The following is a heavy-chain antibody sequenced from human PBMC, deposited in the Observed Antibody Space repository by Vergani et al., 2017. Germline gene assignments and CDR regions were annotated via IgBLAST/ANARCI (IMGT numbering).Heavy chain of an antibody. CDR2: IYYSGST. J-gene: IGHJ5*02. Sequence: QVQLQESGPGLVKPSQTLSLTCTVSGGSISSGAYYWRWIRQPPGKGLEWIGYIYYSGSTNYNPSLKSRVTISVDTSKNQFSLKLSSVTAADTAVYYCARDRSGGDQEGGGFDPWGQGTLVTVSS. CDR1: GGSISSGAYY. CDR3: ARDRSGGDQEGGGFDP. V-gene: IGHV4-30-4*01. D-gene: IGHD3-10*01.